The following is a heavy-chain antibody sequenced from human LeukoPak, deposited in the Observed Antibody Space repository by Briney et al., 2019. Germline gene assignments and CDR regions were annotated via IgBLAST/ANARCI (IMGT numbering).Heavy chain of an antibody. V-gene: IGHV4-38-2*01. CDR3: ARLDGSYRLCAFDI. J-gene: IGHJ3*02. CDR2: IYHSGST. Sequence: SETLSLTCAVSGYSINSGYYWGWIRQPPVKGLEWTGSIYHSGSTYYNPSLKSRVTISVDTSKNQFSLRLSSVPAADTAVYYCARLDGSYRLCAFDIWGQGTMVTVSS. D-gene: IGHD1-26*01. CDR1: GYSINSGYY.